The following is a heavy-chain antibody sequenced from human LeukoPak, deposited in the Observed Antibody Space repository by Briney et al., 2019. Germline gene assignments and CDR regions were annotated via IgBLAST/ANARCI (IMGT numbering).Heavy chain of an antibody. D-gene: IGHD3-10*01. V-gene: IGHV4-4*07. CDR1: CGSISSYY. J-gene: IGHJ6*03. CDR3: ARGHYYGSGSYYYYYYMDV. Sequence: SETLSLTCTVSCGSISSYYWSWIRQPAGKGLEWIGSIYTSGSTNYNPSLKSRVTMSVDTSENQFSLKLSSVTAADTAVYYCARGHYYGSGSYYYYYYMDVWGKGTTVTISS. CDR2: IYTSGST.